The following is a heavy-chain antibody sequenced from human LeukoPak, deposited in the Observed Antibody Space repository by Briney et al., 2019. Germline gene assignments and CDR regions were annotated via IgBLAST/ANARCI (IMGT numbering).Heavy chain of an antibody. J-gene: IGHJ4*02. CDR2: INSDGSST. CDR1: GFTFSSYW. V-gene: IGHV3-74*01. Sequence: GGSLKLSCAVSGFTFSSYWMHWVRQAPGKGLVWVSRINSDGSSTIYADSVKGRFTIFRDNAKNTLYLQMNSLRAEDTAVYYCARPIDGSFDYWGQGTLVTVSS. D-gene: IGHD1-26*01. CDR3: ARPIDGSFDY.